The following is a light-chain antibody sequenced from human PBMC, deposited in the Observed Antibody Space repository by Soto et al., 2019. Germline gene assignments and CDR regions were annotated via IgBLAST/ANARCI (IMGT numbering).Light chain of an antibody. CDR3: QQYNSYPWT. CDR2: AAS. V-gene: IGKV1-8*01. Sequence: ASRVTQSPSSLSASTVDRVTITCRASQGISSYLAWYQQKPGKAPKLLIYAASTLQSGVPSRFSGSGSGTDFTLTISCLQSEDFATYYCQQYNSYPWTFGQGTKVDIK. J-gene: IGKJ1*01. CDR1: QGISSY.